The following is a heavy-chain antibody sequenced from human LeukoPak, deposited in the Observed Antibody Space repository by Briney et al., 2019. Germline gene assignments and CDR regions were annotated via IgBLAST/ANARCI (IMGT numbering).Heavy chain of an antibody. CDR2: IYYSGST. CDR1: GGSISSYY. CDR3: ARRGRGIAAAGLDV. Sequence: SETLSLTCTVSGGSISSYYWSWIRQPPGKGLEWIGYIYYSGSTNYNPSLKSRVTISVDTSKNQFSLKLSSVTAADTAVYYCARRGRGIAAAGLDVWGQGTTVTVSS. D-gene: IGHD6-13*01. V-gene: IGHV4-59*08. J-gene: IGHJ6*02.